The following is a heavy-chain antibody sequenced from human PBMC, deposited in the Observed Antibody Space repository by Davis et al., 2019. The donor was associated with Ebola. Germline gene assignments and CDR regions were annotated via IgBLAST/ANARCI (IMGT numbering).Heavy chain of an antibody. J-gene: IGHJ6*02. CDR1: GFTFSSYS. CDR3: ARDPRGGADGMDV. Sequence: GESLKISCAASGFTFSSYSMNWVRQAPGKGLEWVSSISSSSSYIYYADSVKGRFTISRDNAKNSLYLQMNSLRAEDTAVYYCARDPRGGADGMDVWGQGTTVTVPS. V-gene: IGHV3-21*01. D-gene: IGHD3-16*01. CDR2: ISSSSSYI.